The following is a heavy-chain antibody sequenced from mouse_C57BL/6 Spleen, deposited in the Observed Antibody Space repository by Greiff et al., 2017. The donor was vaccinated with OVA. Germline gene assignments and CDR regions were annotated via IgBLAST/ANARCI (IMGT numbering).Heavy chain of an antibody. J-gene: IGHJ3*01. Sequence: QVQLQQSGAELMKPGASVKLSCKATGYTFTGYWIEWVKQRPGHGLEWIGEILPGSGSTNYNEKFKGKATFTADTSSNTAYMQLSSLTTEDSAIYYCASPFWDGGLAYWGQGTLVTVSA. V-gene: IGHV1-9*01. D-gene: IGHD4-1*01. CDR1: GYTFTGYW. CDR3: ASPFWDGGLAY. CDR2: ILPGSGST.